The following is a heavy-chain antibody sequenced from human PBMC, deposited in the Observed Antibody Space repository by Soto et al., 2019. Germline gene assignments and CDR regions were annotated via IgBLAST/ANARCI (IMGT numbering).Heavy chain of an antibody. CDR2: IVPIFGTA. D-gene: IGHD6-13*01. CDR1: GGTFSSYA. J-gene: IGHJ6*02. V-gene: IGHV1-69*01. CDR3: ARDSPTHGDSSRYGMDV. Sequence: QVQLVQSGAEVKKPGSSVKVSCKASGGTFSSYAISWVRQAPGQGLEWMGGIVPIFGTANYAQKFQGRVTITADESTSTAYMELSSLRSEDTAVYYCARDSPTHGDSSRYGMDVWGQGTTVTVSS.